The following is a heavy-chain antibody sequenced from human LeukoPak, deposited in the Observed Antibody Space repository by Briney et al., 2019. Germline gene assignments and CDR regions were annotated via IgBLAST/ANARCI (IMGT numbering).Heavy chain of an antibody. V-gene: IGHV3-74*01. J-gene: IGHJ6*02. CDR3: ARDPLIAAAGTAYYYYYGMDV. CDR2: NKGDGSTT. CDR1: GFSLSGYW. D-gene: IGHD6-13*01. Sequence: PGGSLRLSCVASGFSLSGYWMYWVRQAPGKGLMYISRNKGDGSTTNYADSVKGRFSISRDNAKNTLYLQMNSLRAEDTAVYYCARDPLIAAAGTAYYYYYGMDVWGQGTTVTVSS.